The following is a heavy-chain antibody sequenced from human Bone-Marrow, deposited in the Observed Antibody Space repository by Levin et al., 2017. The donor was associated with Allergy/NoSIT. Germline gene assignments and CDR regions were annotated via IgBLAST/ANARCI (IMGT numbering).Heavy chain of an antibody. CDR2: ISSSGSTI. CDR3: ARGGYCSSTSCYTLYFDY. D-gene: IGHD2-2*02. Sequence: LSLTCAASGFTFSSYEMNWVRQAPGKGLEWVSYISSSGSTIYYADSVKGRFTISRDNAKNSLYLQMNSLRAEDTAVYYCARGGYCSSTSCYTLYFDYWGQGTLVTVSS. CDR1: GFTFSSYE. V-gene: IGHV3-48*03. J-gene: IGHJ4*02.